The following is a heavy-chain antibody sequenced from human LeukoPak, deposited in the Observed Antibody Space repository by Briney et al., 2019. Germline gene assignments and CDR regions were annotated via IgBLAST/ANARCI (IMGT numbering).Heavy chain of an antibody. Sequence: GGSLRLSCEGSAFIFSGHWMNWVRQTPGKGLEWVASIKEDGSERQYVDSVKGRFSISRDNTKGSLFLQVNSLRAEDTAVYYCARDHIVVVPGGKTYYYGMDVWGQGTTVTVSS. CDR2: IKEDGSER. J-gene: IGHJ6*02. D-gene: IGHD2-2*01. V-gene: IGHV3-7*03. CDR3: ARDHIVVVPGGKTYYYGMDV. CDR1: AFIFSGHW.